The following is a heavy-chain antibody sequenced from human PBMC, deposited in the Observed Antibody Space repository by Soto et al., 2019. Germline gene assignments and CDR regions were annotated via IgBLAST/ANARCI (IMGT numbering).Heavy chain of an antibody. CDR2: IIPIFGTA. V-gene: IGHV1-69*13. Sequence: SVKVSCKASGGTFSSYAISWVRRAPGQGLEWMGGIIPIFGTANYAQKFQGRVTITADESTSTAYMELSSLRSEDTAVYYCAREHRIYDILTGSINWFDPWGQGTLVTVSS. CDR3: AREHRIYDILTGSINWFDP. J-gene: IGHJ5*02. CDR1: GGTFSSYA. D-gene: IGHD3-9*01.